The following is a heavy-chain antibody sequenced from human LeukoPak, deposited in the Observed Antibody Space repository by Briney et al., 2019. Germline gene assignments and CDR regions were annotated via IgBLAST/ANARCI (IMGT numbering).Heavy chain of an antibody. V-gene: IGHV4-39*01. J-gene: IGHJ4*02. Sequence: SETLSHTCTVSGGSISSSSYYWGWIRQTPGKGLEWIGSIYYSGSTYYNPSLKSRVTISVDTSKNQFSLRLTSVTAADTAVYYCARQTGSGLFILPGGQGTLVTVSS. CDR1: GGSISSSSYY. CDR2: IYYSGST. CDR3: ARQTGSGLFILP. D-gene: IGHD3/OR15-3a*01.